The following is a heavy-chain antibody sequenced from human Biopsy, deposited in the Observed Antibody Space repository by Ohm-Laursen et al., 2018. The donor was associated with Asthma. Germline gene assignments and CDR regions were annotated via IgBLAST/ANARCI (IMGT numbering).Heavy chain of an antibody. J-gene: IGHJ3*02. CDR3: ASSIAVADSDAFDI. D-gene: IGHD6-19*01. CDR1: GNTFSGYY. CDR2: INPNSGDT. V-gene: IGHV1-2*06. Sequence: GSSVKVSCKASGNTFSGYYLHWVRQAPGQGLEWVGRINPNSGDTNYAEKFQGRVTMTRDTSTSTGFMELSSLRSEDTAVYYCASSIAVADSDAFDIWGQGTMVTVSS.